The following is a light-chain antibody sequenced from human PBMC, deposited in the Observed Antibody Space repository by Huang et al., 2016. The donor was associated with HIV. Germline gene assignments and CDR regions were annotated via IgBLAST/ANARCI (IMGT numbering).Light chain of an antibody. Sequence: EIVLTQSPGTLSLSPGERATLSCRASQSVSSPYLAWYQHKPGQAPRLLIYGASSRATGIPDRFSGSGSGTDFPLTISRLEPEDFAVYYCQQYDNSLWTFGQGTKVEIK. CDR1: QSVSSPY. J-gene: IGKJ1*01. V-gene: IGKV3-20*01. CDR3: QQYDNSLWT. CDR2: GAS.